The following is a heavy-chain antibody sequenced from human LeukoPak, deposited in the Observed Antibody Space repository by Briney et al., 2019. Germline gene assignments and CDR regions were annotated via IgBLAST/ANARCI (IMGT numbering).Heavy chain of an antibody. CDR1: GFTFSSYS. V-gene: IGHV3-21*04. D-gene: IGHD6-13*01. CDR3: ARVVGAIAAAGYYYFDY. Sequence: GGSLRLSCAASGFTFSSYSMTWVRQAPGKGLEWVSSISSSSSYIYYADSVKGRFTISRDNAKNSLYLQMNSLRAEDTALYYCARVVGAIAAAGYYYFDYWGQGTLVTVSS. CDR2: ISSSSSYI. J-gene: IGHJ4*02.